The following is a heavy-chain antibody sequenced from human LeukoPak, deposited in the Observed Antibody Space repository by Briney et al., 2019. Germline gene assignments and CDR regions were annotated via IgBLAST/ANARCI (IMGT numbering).Heavy chain of an antibody. V-gene: IGHV4-34*01. CDR1: GGSFSGYY. CDR3: ARGPPRPNYDFWSGYYTRSAFDY. Sequence: SETLSLTCAVYGGSFSGYYWSWIRQPPGKGLEWVGEINHSGSTKYNPSLKSRVTISVATSKNQFSLKLSSVTAADTAVYYCARGPPRPNYDFWSGYYTRSAFDYWGQGTLVTVSS. D-gene: IGHD3-3*01. J-gene: IGHJ4*02. CDR2: INHSGST.